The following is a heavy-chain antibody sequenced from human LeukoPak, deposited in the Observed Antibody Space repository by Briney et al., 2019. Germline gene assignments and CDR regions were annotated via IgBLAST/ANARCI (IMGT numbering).Heavy chain of an antibody. D-gene: IGHD6-19*01. Sequence: SETLSLTCTVSGYSISRGYFWGWIRQPPGQGLEWIGSIHHSGITNYNPSLKSRVTISVDTSKNQFSLKLSSVTAADTAVYYCAVLSIAVAGSWFDPWGQGTLVTVSS. CDR3: AVLSIAVAGSWFDP. J-gene: IGHJ5*02. CDR2: IHHSGIT. V-gene: IGHV4-38-2*02. CDR1: GYSISRGYF.